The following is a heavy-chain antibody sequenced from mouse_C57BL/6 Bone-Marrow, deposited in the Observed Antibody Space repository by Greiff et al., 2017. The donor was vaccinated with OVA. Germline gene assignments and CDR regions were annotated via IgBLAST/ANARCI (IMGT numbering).Heavy chain of an antibody. V-gene: IGHV1-22*01. Sequence: EVQLQQSGPELVKPGASVKMSCKASGYTFTDYNMHWVKQSHGKSLEWIGYINPNNGGTSYNQKFKGKATLTVNKSSSTAYMELRSLTSEDSAVYYGAKCCFFLWYFDVWGTGTTVTVSS. CDR3: AKCCFFLWYFDV. CDR2: INPNNGGT. J-gene: IGHJ1*03. CDR1: GYTFTDYN. D-gene: IGHD3-3*01.